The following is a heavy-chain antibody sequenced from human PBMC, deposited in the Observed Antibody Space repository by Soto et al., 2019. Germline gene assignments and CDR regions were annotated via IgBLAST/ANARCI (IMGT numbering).Heavy chain of an antibody. CDR3: ARDQNTVITYDYYYYYMDV. V-gene: IGHV3-7*01. J-gene: IGHJ6*03. Sequence: GGSLRLSCAASGFTFSSYWMSWVRQAPGKGLEWVANIKQDGSEKYYVDSVKGRFTISRDNAKNSLYLQMNSLRAEDTAVYYCARDQNTVITYDYYYYYMDVWGKGTTVTVSS. CDR1: GFTFSSYW. CDR2: IKQDGSEK. D-gene: IGHD4-17*01.